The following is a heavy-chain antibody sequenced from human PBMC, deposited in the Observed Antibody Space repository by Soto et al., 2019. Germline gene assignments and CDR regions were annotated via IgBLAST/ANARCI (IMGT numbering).Heavy chain of an antibody. CDR1: GGSVSSGGSY. J-gene: IGHJ3*02. CDR3: ATAGRATAGTEAFDI. CDR2: IDYSGTA. D-gene: IGHD6-13*01. Sequence: SETLSLTCTVSGGSVSSGGSYWSWIRQHPGQGLEWIGYIDYSGTAYYNPSLKGRVTISLDTSKNQFSLKLASVTAADTAVYYCATAGRATAGTEAFDIWGQGTMVTVSS. V-gene: IGHV4-31*03.